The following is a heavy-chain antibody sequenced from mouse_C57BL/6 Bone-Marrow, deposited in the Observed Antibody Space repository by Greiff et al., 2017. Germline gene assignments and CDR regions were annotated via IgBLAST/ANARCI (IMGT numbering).Heavy chain of an antibody. CDR2: IYPGDGDT. J-gene: IGHJ3*01. Sequence: VQLQESGPELVKPGASVTISCKASGYAFSSSWLNWVKQRPGKGLEWLGRIYPGDGDTNYNGKFKGKATLTADKSSSTAYMQLSSLTSEDSAVYFCARSHGSSPSFAYWGQGTLVTVSA. V-gene: IGHV1-82*01. CDR3: ARSHGSSPSFAY. D-gene: IGHD1-1*01. CDR1: GYAFSSSW.